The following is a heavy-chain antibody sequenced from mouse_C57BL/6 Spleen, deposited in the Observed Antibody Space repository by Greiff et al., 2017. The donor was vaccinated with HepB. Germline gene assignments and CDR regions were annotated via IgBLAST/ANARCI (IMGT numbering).Heavy chain of an antibody. CDR2: IDPSDSYT. CDR3: ARGILDDGESYYYAMDY. D-gene: IGHD2-12*01. Sequence: QVQLQQPGAELVMPGASVKLSCKASGYTFTSYWMHWVKQRPGQGLEWIGEIDPSDSYTNYNQKFKGKSTLTVDKSSSTAYMQLSSLTSEDSAVYYCARGILDDGESYYYAMDYWGQGTSVTVSS. J-gene: IGHJ4*01. V-gene: IGHV1-69*01. CDR1: GYTFTSYW.